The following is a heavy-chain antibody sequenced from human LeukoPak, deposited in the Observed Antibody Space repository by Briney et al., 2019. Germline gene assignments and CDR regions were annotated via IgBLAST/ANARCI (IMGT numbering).Heavy chain of an antibody. CDR3: ARSGHTYGDNWFDP. Sequence: PSETLSLTCTVSGGSISSYYWSWIRQHPGKGLEWIGYIYYSGSTYYIPSLKSRVTISVDTSKNQFSLKLSSVTAADTAVYYCARSGHTYGDNWFDPWGQGTLVTVSS. V-gene: IGHV4-59*06. D-gene: IGHD4-17*01. CDR2: IYYSGST. J-gene: IGHJ5*02. CDR1: GGSISSYY.